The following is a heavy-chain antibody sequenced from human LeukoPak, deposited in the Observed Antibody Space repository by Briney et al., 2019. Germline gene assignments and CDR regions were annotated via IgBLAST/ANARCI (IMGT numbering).Heavy chain of an antibody. Sequence: SETLSLTCAVYGGSFSGYYWSWIRQPPGKGLEWIGEINHSGSTNYNPSLKSRVAMSVDTSKNQFSLRLNSVTAADTAVYFCARDGPSRPFTIWGQGTLVTVSS. CDR2: INHSGST. CDR3: ARDGPSRPFTI. CDR1: GGSFSGYY. D-gene: IGHD2-8*01. V-gene: IGHV4-34*01. J-gene: IGHJ4*02.